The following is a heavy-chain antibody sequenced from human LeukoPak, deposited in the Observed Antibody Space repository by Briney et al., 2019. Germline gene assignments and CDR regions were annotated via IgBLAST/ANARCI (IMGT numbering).Heavy chain of an antibody. J-gene: IGHJ3*02. Sequence: GGSLRLSCAASGFTFSSYAMSWVRQAPGKGLEWVSAISGSGSSTYYADSVKGRFTISRDNSKNTLYLQMNSLRAEDTAVYYCARNYYDSSGYYGDAFDIWGQGTMVTVSS. D-gene: IGHD3-22*01. V-gene: IGHV3-23*01. CDR3: ARNYYDSSGYYGDAFDI. CDR2: ISGSGSST. CDR1: GFTFSSYA.